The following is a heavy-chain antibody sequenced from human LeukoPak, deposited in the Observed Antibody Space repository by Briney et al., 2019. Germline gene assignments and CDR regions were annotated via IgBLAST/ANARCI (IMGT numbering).Heavy chain of an antibody. CDR1: GFTFSSYA. D-gene: IGHD6-19*01. V-gene: IGHV3-23*01. CDR2: ISGSDGRT. J-gene: IGHJ4*02. Sequence: GGCLRLSCAASGFTFSSYAMSWVRQAPGKGLEWVSGISGSDGRTYYADSVKGRFTISRDNSKSTLYLQMNSLRAEDTAVYYCAKASGSGFFDFWGQGALVTVSS. CDR3: AKASGSGFFDF.